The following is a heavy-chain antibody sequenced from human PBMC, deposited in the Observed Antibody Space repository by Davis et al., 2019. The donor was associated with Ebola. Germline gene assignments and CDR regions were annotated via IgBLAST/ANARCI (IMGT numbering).Heavy chain of an antibody. CDR3: ARSRGCSGGSCYFDY. Sequence: SETLSLTCTVSGVSTSSDSYYWGWNRQPPGKGLEWIGSIYYSGNTYYNPSLKSRVTISVDTSKNQVSLKLGSVTAADTAVYYCARSRGCSGGSCYFDYWGQGTLVTVSS. CDR1: GVSTSSDSYY. D-gene: IGHD2-15*01. J-gene: IGHJ4*02. CDR2: IYYSGNT. V-gene: IGHV4-39*07.